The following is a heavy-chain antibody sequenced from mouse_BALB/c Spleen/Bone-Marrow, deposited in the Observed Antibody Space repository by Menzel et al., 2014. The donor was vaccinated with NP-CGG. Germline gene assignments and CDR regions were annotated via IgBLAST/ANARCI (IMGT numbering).Heavy chain of an antibody. CDR3: ASYYHGRSSFTY. D-gene: IGHD1-1*01. CDR1: GFNIKDTF. CDR2: IDPANGNT. J-gene: IGHJ3*01. Sequence: EAQLQESGAELVKPGASVKLSCTASGFNIKDTFMHWVRQRPEQGLEWIGRIDPANGNTKYDPKFQGKATITADTSSNTAYLQLGSLTSEDTAVYYCASYYHGRSSFTYWGQGTLVTVSA. V-gene: IGHV14-3*02.